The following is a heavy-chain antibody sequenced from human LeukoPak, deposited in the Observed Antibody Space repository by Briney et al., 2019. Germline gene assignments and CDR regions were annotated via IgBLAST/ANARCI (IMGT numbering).Heavy chain of an antibody. CDR2: IQSDGSST. V-gene: IGHV3-74*01. D-gene: IGHD5-24*01. CDR3: ARGGDGYNPRPYPNDY. Sequence: GGSLRLSCAASGFTFSSYWMHWVRQAPGKGLVWVSRIQSDGSSTIYADSVKGRFTISRDNAKNSLYLQMNSLRAEDTAVYYCARGGDGYNPRPYPNDYWGQGTLVTVSS. J-gene: IGHJ4*02. CDR1: GFTFSSYW.